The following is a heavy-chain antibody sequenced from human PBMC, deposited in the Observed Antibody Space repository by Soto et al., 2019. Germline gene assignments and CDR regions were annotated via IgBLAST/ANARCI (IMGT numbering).Heavy chain of an antibody. V-gene: IGHV1-69*12. CDR1: GGTFNTYA. J-gene: IGHJ6*02. CDR3: ARGGTDIVLVPATKWALSDMDV. Sequence: QVQLVQSGAEVKKPGSSVKVSCEASGGTFNTYAISWVRQAPGQGLEWMGGIIPIFGTPNYAQKFQGRVTITADESTSTVYMELSSLRSEDTAVYDCARGGTDIVLVPATKWALSDMDVWGQGTTVTVSS. D-gene: IGHD2-2*01. CDR2: IIPIFGTP.